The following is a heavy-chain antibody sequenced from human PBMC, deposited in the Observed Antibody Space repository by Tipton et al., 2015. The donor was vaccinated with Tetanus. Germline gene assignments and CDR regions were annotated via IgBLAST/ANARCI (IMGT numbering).Heavy chain of an antibody. Sequence: SLRLSCAASGFSFRTCGMHWVRQAPGKGLEWVAVISYDGSLTYYAASVRGRFTISRDNAKNTLFLQMNSLRAEDTAVYYCAIRWGSAFDYWGQGILVTVSS. CDR3: AIRWGSAFDY. V-gene: IGHV3-30*03. CDR2: ISYDGSLT. D-gene: IGHD3-16*01. CDR1: GFSFRTCG. J-gene: IGHJ4*02.